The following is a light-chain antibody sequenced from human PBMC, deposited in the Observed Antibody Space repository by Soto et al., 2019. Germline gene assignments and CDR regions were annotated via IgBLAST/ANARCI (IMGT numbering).Light chain of an antibody. CDR3: QQYYITPRT. J-gene: IGKJ1*01. CDR1: QSVLYRSNNKNY. CDR2: WAS. Sequence: DIVMTQSPDSLAVSLGERATINCKSSQSVLYRSNNKNYLAWYQHKPGQAPKFIISWASTRESGVPERFSGSGSGTDFSLTISSLQAEDVAVYYCQQYYITPRTFGQGTKVEI. V-gene: IGKV4-1*01.